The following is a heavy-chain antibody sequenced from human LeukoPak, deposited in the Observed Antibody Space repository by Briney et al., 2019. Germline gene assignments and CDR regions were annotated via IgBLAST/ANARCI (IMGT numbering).Heavy chain of an antibody. Sequence: GSLRLSCSASGFTFSSYAMYWVRQAPGKGLEYVSGISSNGGSTYYADSVKGRFTISRDNSKNTLYLQMSSLRAEDTAVCYCVKITSSSGGDYWGQGTLVTVSS. J-gene: IGHJ4*02. CDR1: GFTFSSYA. CDR3: VKITSSSGGDY. D-gene: IGHD6-19*01. CDR2: ISSNGGST. V-gene: IGHV3-64D*09.